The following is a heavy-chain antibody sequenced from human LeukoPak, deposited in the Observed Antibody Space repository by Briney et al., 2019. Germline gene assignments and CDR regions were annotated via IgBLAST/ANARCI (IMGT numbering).Heavy chain of an antibody. CDR1: GFTFSSYS. Sequence: GGSLRLSCAASGFTFSSYSMNWVRQAPGKGLEWVSYISSSSSTIYYADSVKGRFTISRDNAKNSLYLQMNSLRAEDTAVYYCARDYDSHISGHFDYGGQGTLVTVTA. D-gene: IGHD3-22*01. CDR3: ARDYDSHISGHFDY. V-gene: IGHV3-48*04. CDR2: ISSSSSTI. J-gene: IGHJ4*02.